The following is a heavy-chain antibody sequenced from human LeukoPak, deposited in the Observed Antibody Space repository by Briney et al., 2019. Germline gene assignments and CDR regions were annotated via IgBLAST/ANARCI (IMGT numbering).Heavy chain of an antibody. CDR1: GFSFSKYS. Sequence: GGSLRLSCAGSGFSFSKYSFHWIREAPGKGLQYVAVMSGDGARSFYADSAKGSFTIYRDISKHTVYLQINSLRVEDLAVYYCAREDYMDVWGKGTTVIVTS. J-gene: IGHJ6*03. V-gene: IGHV3-64*02. CDR2: MSGDGARS. CDR3: AREDYMDV.